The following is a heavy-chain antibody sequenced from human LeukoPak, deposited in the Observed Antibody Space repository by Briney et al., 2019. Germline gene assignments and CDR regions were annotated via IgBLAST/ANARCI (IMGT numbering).Heavy chain of an antibody. J-gene: IGHJ4*02. D-gene: IGHD1-7*01. CDR2: IYTSGRT. CDR3: ARDQALNWNYDVFDH. Sequence: PSETLSLTCTVSGDSISSNYWSWIRQPAGKGLEWIGRIYTSGRTDYNPSLKSRVTMSVDTSKNQVSLKLSSVTAADTALYYCARDQALNWNYDVFDHWGQGALVTVSS. CDR1: GDSISSNY. V-gene: IGHV4-4*07.